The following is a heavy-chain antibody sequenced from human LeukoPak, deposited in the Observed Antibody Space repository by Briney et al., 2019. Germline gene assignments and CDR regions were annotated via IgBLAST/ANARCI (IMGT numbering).Heavy chain of an antibody. V-gene: IGHV4-4*07. D-gene: IGHD3-10*01. Sequence: SETLSLTCTVSGVSISSYYWSWIGHPPGEGVEWIVGIYTSGSTNYNHSLKSRVTMSVDTSKNQFSLKLSSVTAADTAVYYCARDWGDFPRWPYPSNAFDIWGQGTMVTVSS. CDR2: IYTSGST. CDR3: ARDWGDFPRWPYPSNAFDI. J-gene: IGHJ3*02. CDR1: GVSISSYY.